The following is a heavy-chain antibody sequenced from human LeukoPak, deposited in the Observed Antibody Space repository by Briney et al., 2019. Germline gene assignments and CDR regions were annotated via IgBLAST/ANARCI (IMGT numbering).Heavy chain of an antibody. CDR1: GGSISSYY. D-gene: IGHD5-12*01. Sequence: SETLSLTCTVSGGSISSYYWSWIRQPPGKGLEWIGYIYHSGSTKYNPSLESRVTISVDTSKSQFSLKLSSVTAADTAVYYCARDGYSGNDGLWGQGTLVTVSS. V-gene: IGHV4-59*01. J-gene: IGHJ4*02. CDR2: IYHSGST. CDR3: ARDGYSGNDGL.